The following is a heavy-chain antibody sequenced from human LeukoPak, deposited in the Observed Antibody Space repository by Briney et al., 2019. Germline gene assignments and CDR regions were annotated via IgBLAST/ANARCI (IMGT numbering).Heavy chain of an antibody. J-gene: IGHJ4*02. CDR3: ARGLLKYYYDSSGLDY. CDR2: INHSGST. V-gene: IGHV4-34*01. CDR1: GGSFSGYY. D-gene: IGHD3-22*01. Sequence: NASETLSLTCAVYGGSFSGYYWSWIRQPPGKGLEWIGEINHSGSTNYNPSLKSRVTISVDTSKNQFSLKLSSVTAADTAVYYCARGLLKYYYDSSGLDYWGQGTLVTVSS.